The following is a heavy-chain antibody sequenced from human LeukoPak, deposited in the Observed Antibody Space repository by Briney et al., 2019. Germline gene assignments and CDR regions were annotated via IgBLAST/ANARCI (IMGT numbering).Heavy chain of an antibody. Sequence: SETLSLTCTVSGGSISSGGYYWSWIRQHPGKGLEWIGYIYYSGSTYYNPSLKSRVTISVDTSKNQFSLKLSSVTAADTAVYYCASSYYYDSSGYYKFDYWGQGTLVTVSS. CDR1: GGSISSGGYY. J-gene: IGHJ4*02. D-gene: IGHD3-22*01. CDR3: ASSYYYDSSGYYKFDY. V-gene: IGHV4-31*03. CDR2: IYYSGST.